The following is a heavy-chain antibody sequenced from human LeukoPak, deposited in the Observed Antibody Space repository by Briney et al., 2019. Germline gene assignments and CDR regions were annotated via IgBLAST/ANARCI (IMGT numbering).Heavy chain of an antibody. Sequence: GGSLRLSCAASGFTVSSNYMSWVRQAPGKGLEWVSAISGSGGSTYYADSVEGRFTISRDNSKNTLYLQMNSLRAEDTAVYYCAKDQILTGYYRPDHYYGMDVWGQGTTVTVSS. V-gene: IGHV3-23*01. CDR2: ISGSGGST. CDR1: GFTVSSNY. CDR3: AKDQILTGYYRPDHYYGMDV. J-gene: IGHJ6*02. D-gene: IGHD3-9*01.